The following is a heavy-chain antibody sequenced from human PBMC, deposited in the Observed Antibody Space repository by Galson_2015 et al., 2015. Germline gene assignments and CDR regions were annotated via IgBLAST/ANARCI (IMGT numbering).Heavy chain of an antibody. D-gene: IGHD4-23*01. CDR2: ITASGGTT. CDR1: GLTSSSYA. J-gene: IGHJ4*02. V-gene: IGHV3-23*01. Sequence: SLRLSCAVSGLTSSSYAMNWVRQAPGKGLEWVSRITASGGTTYYADSVKGRFTISRDNSKNTLYLQMNSLRAEDTAVYYCARIEMASGGNGDYWGQGTLVTVSP. CDR3: ARIEMASGGNGDY.